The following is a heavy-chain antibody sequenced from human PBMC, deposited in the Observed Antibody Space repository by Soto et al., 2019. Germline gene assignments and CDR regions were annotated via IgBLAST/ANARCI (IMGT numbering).Heavy chain of an antibody. CDR1: GFTFSSYW. D-gene: IGHD3-22*01. CDR3: ARPGLDYYDSSGYYWNY. CDR2: IKQDGSEK. V-gene: IGHV3-7*01. Sequence: GGSLRLSCAASGFTFSSYWMSWVRQAPGKGLEWVANIKQDGSEKYYVDSVKGRSTISRDNAKNSLYLQMNSLRAEDTAVYYCARPGLDYYDSSGYYWNYWGQGTLVTVSS. J-gene: IGHJ4*02.